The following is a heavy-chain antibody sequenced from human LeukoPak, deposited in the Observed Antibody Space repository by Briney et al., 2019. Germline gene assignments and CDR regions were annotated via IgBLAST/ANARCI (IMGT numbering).Heavy chain of an antibody. CDR3: ARDEVPRGSYSFDY. CDR1: GFTFSSYA. CDR2: ISYDGSNK. D-gene: IGHD1-26*01. Sequence: PGGSLRLPCAASGFTFSSYAMHWVRQAPGKGLEWVAVISYDGSNKYYADSVKGRFTISRDNSKNTLYLQMNSLRAEDTAVYYCARDEVPRGSYSFDYWGQGTLVTVSS. V-gene: IGHV3-30-3*01. J-gene: IGHJ4*02.